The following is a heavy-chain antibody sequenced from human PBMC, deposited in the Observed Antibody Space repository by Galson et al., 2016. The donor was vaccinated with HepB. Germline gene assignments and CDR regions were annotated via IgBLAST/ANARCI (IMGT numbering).Heavy chain of an antibody. D-gene: IGHD1-7*01. CDR3: SAGTPSYFDN. CDR1: GFAFSGYV. J-gene: IGHJ4*02. CDR2: ISNSGGTT. Sequence: SLRLSCAASGFAFSGYVMHWVRQAPGKGLEYITTISNSGGTTYYADSVKSRFTISRDNSKNTQHLEMNSLRNEDTGVNFCSAGTPSYFDNWGQGTLVTVSS. V-gene: IGHV3-64*04.